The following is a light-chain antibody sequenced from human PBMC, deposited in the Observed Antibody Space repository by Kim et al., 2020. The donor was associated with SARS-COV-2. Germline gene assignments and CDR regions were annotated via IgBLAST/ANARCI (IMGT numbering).Light chain of an antibody. CDR3: SSYSNTTTDVV. J-gene: IGLJ2*01. Sequence: QSALTQPASVSGSPGQSITISCTGTSSDIGNYDYVSWYQQHPGEAPKLMIYDVNKRPSGVSNHFSGSKSGNTASLTISGLQAEDEADYYCSSYSNTTTDVVFGGGTQLTVL. V-gene: IGLV2-14*03. CDR1: SSDIGNYDY. CDR2: DVN.